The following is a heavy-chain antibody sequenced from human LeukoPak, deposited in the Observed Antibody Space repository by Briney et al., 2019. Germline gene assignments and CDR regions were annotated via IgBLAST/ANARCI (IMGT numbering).Heavy chain of an antibody. D-gene: IGHD3-10*01. CDR3: ARDNVDPGSFDY. CDR2: IDTSGTT. V-gene: IGHV4-4*07. Sequence: SETLSLTCTVSGGSISSYYCSWIRQPAGKGLEWIGRIDTSGTTYNNPSLKSRVTMSVDTSKHQVSLRLSSVTAADTAMYYCARDNVDPGSFDYWGQGILVTVSS. J-gene: IGHJ4*02. CDR1: GGSISSYY.